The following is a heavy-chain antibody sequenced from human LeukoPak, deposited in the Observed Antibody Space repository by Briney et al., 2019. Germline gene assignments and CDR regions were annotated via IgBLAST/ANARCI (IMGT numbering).Heavy chain of an antibody. CDR3: AREGGSAATRGFDY. Sequence: GASVKVSCKASGYTFTSYDINWVRQATGQGLEWMGWMNPNSGNTGYAQKFQGRVTMTRNTSISTAYMELSSLRSEDTAVYYCAREGGSAATRGFDYWGQGTLVTVSS. D-gene: IGHD6-13*01. CDR2: MNPNSGNT. CDR1: GYTFTSYD. V-gene: IGHV1-8*01. J-gene: IGHJ4*02.